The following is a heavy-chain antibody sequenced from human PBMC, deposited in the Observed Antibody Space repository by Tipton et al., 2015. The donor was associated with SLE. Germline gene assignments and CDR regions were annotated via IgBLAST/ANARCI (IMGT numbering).Heavy chain of an antibody. CDR2: INHSGST. Sequence: TLSLTCAVYGGSLSGYYWSWIRQPPGKGLEWIGEINHSGSTNYNPSLKSRVTISVDTSKNQFSLKLSSVTAADTAVYYCARGRDFWGKGTTVTVSS. CDR3: ARGRDF. CDR1: GGSLSGYY. J-gene: IGHJ6*04. V-gene: IGHV4-34*01.